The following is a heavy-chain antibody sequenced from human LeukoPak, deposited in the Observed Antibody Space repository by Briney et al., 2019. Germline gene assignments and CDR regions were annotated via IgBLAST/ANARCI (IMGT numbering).Heavy chain of an antibody. CDR2: INSDGSNK. Sequence: PGGSLRLSCAASGFTFSNYWMHWVRQAPGKGLEWASRINSDGSNKTYADSVKGRFTISRDNAKNTLYLQMSSLRVGDTAVYYCARSDYGDNYWGQGILVTVSS. D-gene: IGHD4-17*01. CDR3: ARSDYGDNY. J-gene: IGHJ4*02. CDR1: GFTFSNYW. V-gene: IGHV3-74*01.